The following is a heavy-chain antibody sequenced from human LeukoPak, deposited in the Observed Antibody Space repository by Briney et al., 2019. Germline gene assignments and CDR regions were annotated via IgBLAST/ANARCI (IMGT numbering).Heavy chain of an antibody. CDR3: AALKKYYYDSSGYAFDY. CDR1: GGTFSIYA. V-gene: IGHV1-69*05. D-gene: IGHD3-22*01. Sequence: SVKVSCKASGGTFSIYAISWVRQAPGQGLEWMGGIIPIFGTANYAQKFQGRVTITTDESTSTAYMELSSLISEDTAVYYCAALKKYYYDSSGYAFDYWGQGTLVTVSS. CDR2: IIPIFGTA. J-gene: IGHJ4*02.